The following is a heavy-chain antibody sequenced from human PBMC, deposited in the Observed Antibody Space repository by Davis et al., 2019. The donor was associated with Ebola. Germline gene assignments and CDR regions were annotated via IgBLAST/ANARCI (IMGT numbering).Heavy chain of an antibody. CDR3: ARVCGSCYLWVWDYGMDV. CDR1: GYTFTSYA. J-gene: IGHJ6*02. D-gene: IGHD2-15*01. CDR2: TNAGNGNT. V-gene: IGHV1-3*01. Sequence: ASVKVSCKASGYTFTSYAMHWVRQAPGQGLEWMGWTNAGNGNTKYSQKFQGRVTMTRNTSISTAYMELSSLRSEDTAVYYCARVCGSCYLWVWDYGMDVWGQGTTVTVSS.